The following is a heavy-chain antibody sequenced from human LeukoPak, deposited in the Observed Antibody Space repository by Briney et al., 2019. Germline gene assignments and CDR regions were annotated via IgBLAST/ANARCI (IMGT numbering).Heavy chain of an antibody. CDR2: IYYSGST. CDR3: ARVLFGSGSSLDY. J-gene: IGHJ4*02. Sequence: SETLSLTCTVSGDSISSHYWSWIRQPPGKGLEYIGFIYYSGSTYYNPSLKSRVTISVDTSKSQFSLQLRSLTAADTAVYYCARVLFGSGSSLDYWGQGTLVTVSS. V-gene: IGHV4-59*08. CDR1: GDSISSHY. D-gene: IGHD3-10*01.